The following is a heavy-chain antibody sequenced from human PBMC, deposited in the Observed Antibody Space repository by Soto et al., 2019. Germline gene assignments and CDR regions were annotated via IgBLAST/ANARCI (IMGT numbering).Heavy chain of an antibody. CDR3: ARGDYGHFDY. Sequence: QVQLVESGGGVVQPGRSLRLSCAASGFTFSSYAMHWVRQAPGKGLEWVAVISYDGSNKYYADSVKGRFTISRDNSKNTLYLQMNSLRAEDTAVYSCARGDYGHFDYWGQGTLVTVSS. CDR1: GFTFSSYA. V-gene: IGHV3-30-3*01. CDR2: ISYDGSNK. J-gene: IGHJ4*02. D-gene: IGHD4-17*01.